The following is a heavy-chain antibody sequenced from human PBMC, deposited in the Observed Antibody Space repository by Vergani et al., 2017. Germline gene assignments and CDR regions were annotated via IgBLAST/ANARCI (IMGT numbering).Heavy chain of an antibody. V-gene: IGHV3-30*02. D-gene: IGHD2-15*01. CDR3: AKEGGGYCSGGTCYPEY. CDR1: GFTFNSYG. J-gene: IGHJ4*02. CDR2: IRSDESRR. Sequence: QVQLVESGGGVVQPGGSLRLSCAASGFTFNSYGMHWVRQAPGKGLEGVASIRSDESRRYYGDSMEGPFTISRDNSKNTLYLRMKSLRPEDTAVYYGAKEGGGYCSGGTCYPEYWGQGTLVIVSS.